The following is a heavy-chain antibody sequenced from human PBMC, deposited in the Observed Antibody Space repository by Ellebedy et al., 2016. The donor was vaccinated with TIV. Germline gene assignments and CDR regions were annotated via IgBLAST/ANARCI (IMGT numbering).Heavy chain of an antibody. CDR3: ARSTQGLPRNEAGY. V-gene: IGHV1-46*01. D-gene: IGHD1-1*01. J-gene: IGHJ4*02. CDR1: GYTFTRSY. Sequence: ASVKVSXXASGYTFTRSYMHWVRQAPGQGLEWMGIINLSGGTKAYSVKFQGRFTMTRDTSTSTVFMELSSLISDDTAVYYCARSTQGLPRNEAGYWGPGTLVTVSS. CDR2: INLSGGTK.